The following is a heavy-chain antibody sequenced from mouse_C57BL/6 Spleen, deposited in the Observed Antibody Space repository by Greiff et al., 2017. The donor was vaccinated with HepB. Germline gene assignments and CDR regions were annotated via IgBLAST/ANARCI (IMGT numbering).Heavy chain of an antibody. CDR2: INPNNGGT. CDR3: ALGYGSSYNAMDY. CDR1: VYTFTDYY. J-gene: IGHJ4*01. V-gene: IGHV1-26*01. D-gene: IGHD1-1*01. Sequence: VQLQQSGPELVKPGASVKISCKASVYTFTDYYMNWVKQSHGKSLEWIGDINPNNGGTSYNQKFKGKATLTVDKSSSTAYMELRSLTSEDSAVYYCALGYGSSYNAMDYWGQGTSVTVSS.